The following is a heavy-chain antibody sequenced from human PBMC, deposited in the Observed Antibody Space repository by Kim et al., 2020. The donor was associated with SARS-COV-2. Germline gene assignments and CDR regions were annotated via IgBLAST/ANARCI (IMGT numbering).Heavy chain of an antibody. Sequence: GNGDTIYSQKFPGRVTFTTDTAASTGYMELSSLTSEDSAVYYCLGGYYFDYWGQGTLVTVSS. D-gene: IGHD2-15*01. CDR2: GNGDT. CDR3: LGGYYFDY. V-gene: IGHV1-3*01. J-gene: IGHJ4*02.